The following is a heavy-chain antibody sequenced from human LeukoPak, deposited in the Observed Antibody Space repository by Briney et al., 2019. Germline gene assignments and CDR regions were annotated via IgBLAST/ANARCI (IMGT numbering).Heavy chain of an antibody. V-gene: IGHV3-9*03. Sequence: SGGSLRLSCTASGFTFGENAMSWFRQAPGKGLEWVSGITWNSDSIDYADSVKGRFTISRDNAKNSLYLQMNSLRAEDMALYYCAKGGGGRLIYYYYMDVWGKGTTVTVSS. CDR2: ITWNSDSI. J-gene: IGHJ6*03. D-gene: IGHD3-16*01. CDR1: GFTFGENA. CDR3: AKGGGGRLIYYYYMDV.